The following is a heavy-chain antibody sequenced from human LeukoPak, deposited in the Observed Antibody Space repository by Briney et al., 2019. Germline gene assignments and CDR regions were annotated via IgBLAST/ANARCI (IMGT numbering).Heavy chain of an antibody. V-gene: IGHV4-31*03. J-gene: IGHJ6*02. CDR1: GGSISSGGYY. Sequence: PSETLSLTCTVSGGSISSGGYYWSWIRQHPGKGLEWIGYIYYSGSTYYNPSLKSRVTISVDTSKNQFSLKLSSVTAADTAVYYCAREQDYYDSSGRSGYYYGMDVWGQGTTVTVSS. CDR2: IYYSGST. D-gene: IGHD3-22*01. CDR3: AREQDYYDSSGRSGYYYGMDV.